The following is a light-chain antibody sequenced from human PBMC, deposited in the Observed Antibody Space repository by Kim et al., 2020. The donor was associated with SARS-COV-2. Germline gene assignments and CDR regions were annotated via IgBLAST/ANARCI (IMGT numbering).Light chain of an antibody. CDR1: SSDVGSYNL. Sequence: QSVLTQPASVSGSPGQSITISCTGTSSDVGSYNLVSWYQQHPGKAPKLMIYEVSKRPSGVSNRFSGSKSGNTASPTISGLQAEDEADYYCCSYVVFG. CDR2: EVS. CDR3: CSYVV. J-gene: IGLJ2*01. V-gene: IGLV2-23*02.